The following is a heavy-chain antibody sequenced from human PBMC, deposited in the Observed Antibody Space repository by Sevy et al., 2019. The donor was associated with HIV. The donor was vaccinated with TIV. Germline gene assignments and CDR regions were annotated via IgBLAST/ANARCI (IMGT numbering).Heavy chain of an antibody. CDR1: GFAFDDYG. J-gene: IGHJ4*02. CDR2: IKWNGGRT. D-gene: IGHD3-22*01. Sequence: GGSLRLSCAASGFAFDDYGMSWVRQAPGKGLEWVSSIKWNGGRTNYADCAEGRFPISRDNAKNSLYLHLNSLRDEDTALYYCARGGERPRYYDTSEGHFEHRGQGTLVTVSS. CDR3: ARGGERPRYYDTSEGHFEH. V-gene: IGHV3-20*04.